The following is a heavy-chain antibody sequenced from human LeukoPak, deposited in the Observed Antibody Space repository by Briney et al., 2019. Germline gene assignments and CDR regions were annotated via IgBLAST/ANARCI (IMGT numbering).Heavy chain of an antibody. CDR2: INHSGST. V-gene: IGHV4-34*01. CDR1: GGSISSYY. Sequence: PSETLSLTCTVSGGSISSYYWSWLRQPPGKGLEWIGEINHSGSTNYNPSLKSRVTISVDTSKNQFSLKLSSVTAADTAVYYCASGYDLFDYWGQGTLVTVSS. J-gene: IGHJ4*02. D-gene: IGHD5-12*01. CDR3: ASGYDLFDY.